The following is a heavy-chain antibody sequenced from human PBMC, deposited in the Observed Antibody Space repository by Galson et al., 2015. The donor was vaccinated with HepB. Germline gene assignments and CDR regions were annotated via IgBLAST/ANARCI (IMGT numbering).Heavy chain of an antibody. J-gene: IGHJ6*02. CDR2: IKQDGSEK. V-gene: IGHV3-7*03. D-gene: IGHD3-22*01. Sequence: SLRLSCAASGFTFSSYWMSWVRQAPGKGLEWVANIKQDGSEKYYVASVKGRFTISRDNAKNSLYLQMNSLRAEDTAVYYCARSKYYYDSSGYYYYYYGMDVWGQGTTVTVSS. CDR3: ARSKYYYDSSGYYYYYYGMDV. CDR1: GFTFSSYW.